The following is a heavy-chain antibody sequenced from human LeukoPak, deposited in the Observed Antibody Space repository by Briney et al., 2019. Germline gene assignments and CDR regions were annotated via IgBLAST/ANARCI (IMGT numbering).Heavy chain of an antibody. CDR3: AKDTGGYCSGGSCYYYYGMDV. CDR1: GFTFSSYG. Sequence: GGSLRLSCAASGFTFSSYGMHWVRQAPGEGLEWVAVISYDGSNKYYADSVKGRFTISRDNSKNTLYLQMNSLRAEDTAVYCCAKDTGGYCSGGSCYYYYGMDVWGQGTTVTVSS. J-gene: IGHJ6*02. V-gene: IGHV3-30*18. D-gene: IGHD2-15*01. CDR2: ISYDGSNK.